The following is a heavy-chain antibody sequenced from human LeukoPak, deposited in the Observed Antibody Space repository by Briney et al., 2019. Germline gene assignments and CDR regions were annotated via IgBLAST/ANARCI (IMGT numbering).Heavy chain of an antibody. J-gene: IGHJ4*02. CDR1: GYTFTNYY. D-gene: IGHD2-2*01. CDR3: ARGLPATFDY. CDR2: INPGGTT. Sequence: ASVKVSCKASGYTFTNYYIYWVRQAPGQGLEWMGLINPGGTTNYAQKFRGRVTMTKDTSTNTVYMELSSLRSEDTAVYYCARGLPATFDYWGQGTLVTVSS. V-gene: IGHV1-46*03.